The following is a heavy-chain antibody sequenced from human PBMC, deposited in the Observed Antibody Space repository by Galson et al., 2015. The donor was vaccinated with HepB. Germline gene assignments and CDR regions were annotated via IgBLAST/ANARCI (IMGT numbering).Heavy chain of an antibody. CDR1: GFSLSTSGMR. J-gene: IGHJ4*02. D-gene: IGHD3-10*01. V-gene: IGHV2-70*04. CDR2: INWDDDK. CDR3: ARLAYGSGSYYLADAFDY. Sequence: PALVKPTQTLTLTCTFSGFSLSTSGMRVSWIRQPPGKALEWLARINWDDDKFYSTSLKTRLTISKDTSKNQVVLTMTNMDPVDTATYYCARLAYGSGSYYLADAFDYWGQGTLVTVSS.